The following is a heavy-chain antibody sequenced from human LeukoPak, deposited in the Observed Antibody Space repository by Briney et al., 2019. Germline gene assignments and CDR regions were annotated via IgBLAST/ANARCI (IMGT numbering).Heavy chain of an antibody. Sequence: SETLSLTCTVSGGSISGYYWSWIRQPPGKGLERIGYIYYSGSTNYNPSLKSRVTISVDTSKNQFSLKLSSVTAADTAVYYCARHPSTGSRIFDYWGQGTLVTASS. J-gene: IGHJ4*02. V-gene: IGHV4-59*08. CDR2: IYYSGST. CDR1: GGSISGYY. CDR3: ARHPSTGSRIFDY. D-gene: IGHD1-1*01.